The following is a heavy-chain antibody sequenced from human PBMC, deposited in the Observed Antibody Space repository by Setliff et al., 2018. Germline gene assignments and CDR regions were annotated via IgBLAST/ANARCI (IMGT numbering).Heavy chain of an antibody. CDR3: ARVSEAAAAGFDY. V-gene: IGHV1-18*01. CDR2: ISAYNGNT. Sequence: ASVKVSCKASGGTLSSYAISWVRQAPGQGLEWMGWISAYNGNTNYAQKFQGRVTMTTDTSTSTAYMELRSLRSDDTAVYYCARVSEAAAAGFDYWGQGTLVTVSS. J-gene: IGHJ4*02. CDR1: GGTLSSYA. D-gene: IGHD6-13*01.